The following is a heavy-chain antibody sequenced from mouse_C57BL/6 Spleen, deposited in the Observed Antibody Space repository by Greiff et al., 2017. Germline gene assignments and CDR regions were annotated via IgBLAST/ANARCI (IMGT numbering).Heavy chain of an antibody. CDR3: ARGGLLQNFDV. J-gene: IGHJ1*03. D-gene: IGHD2-3*01. CDR1: GYTFTSYW. V-gene: IGHV1-74*01. Sequence: QVQLQQPGAELVKPGASVKVSCKASGYTFTSYWMHWVKQRPGQGLEWIGRLHPSDSDTNYNQKFKGKATLTLDKSSSTAYMELRSLTSEDSAGYYCARGGLLQNFDVWGTGTTVTVSS. CDR2: LHPSDSDT.